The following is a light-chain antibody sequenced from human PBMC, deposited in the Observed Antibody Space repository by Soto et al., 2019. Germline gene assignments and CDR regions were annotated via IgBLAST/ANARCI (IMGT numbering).Light chain of an antibody. CDR2: GNS. CDR1: SSNIGAGYD. J-gene: IGLJ3*02. Sequence: QSVLTQPPSVSGAPGQRVTISWTGSSSNIGAGYDVHWYQQLPGTAPNLLIYGNSNRPSGVPDRFSGSKSGTSASLAITGLQAEDEADYYCQSYDSSLSGSVVFGGGTKVTVL. V-gene: IGLV1-40*01. CDR3: QSYDSSLSGSVV.